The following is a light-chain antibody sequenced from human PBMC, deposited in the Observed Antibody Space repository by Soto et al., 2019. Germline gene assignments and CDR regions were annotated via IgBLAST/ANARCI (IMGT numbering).Light chain of an antibody. V-gene: IGKV1-39*01. J-gene: IGKJ5*01. Sequence: FLLTQSPSSLSAFVGAKVTIPCRASRRISTYLHWIQQKPGKAPELLIFASSSLERGAPSRFSGSGAGTEFTLTITNLQPEDFALYYCQQTYRSPITFGQGTRLEIK. CDR1: RRISTY. CDR2: ASS. CDR3: QQTYRSPIT.